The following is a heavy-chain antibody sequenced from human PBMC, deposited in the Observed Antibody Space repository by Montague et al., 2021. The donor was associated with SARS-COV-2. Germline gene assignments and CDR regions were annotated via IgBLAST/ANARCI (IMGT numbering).Heavy chain of an antibody. CDR2: ISSSGSNI. CDR1: GFTFSSYE. Sequence: SLRLSCAASGFTFSSYEMNWVRQAPGKGLEWVSYISSSGSNIDYADSVKGRFTISRDNAKNSLYLQMNSLRAEDTAVYYCARVYGGDDVIGNYFDYWGQGTLVTVPS. CDR3: ARVYGGDDVIGNYFDY. D-gene: IGHD2-21*01. J-gene: IGHJ4*02. V-gene: IGHV3-48*03.